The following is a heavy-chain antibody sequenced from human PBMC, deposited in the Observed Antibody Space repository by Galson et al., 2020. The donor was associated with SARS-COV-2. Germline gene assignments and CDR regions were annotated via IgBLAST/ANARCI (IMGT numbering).Heavy chain of an antibody. CDR2: IYYSGST. CDR3: ACRRAVAGCLGGYYSYYMDV. D-gene: IGHD6-19*01. Sequence: SETLSLPCTVSGGSLISHYWSWTRQPPGTELEWIGYIYYSGSTNHNPSLKRRVTLSVDTSKSQFALKLSSVTAADTAVYYCACRRAVAGCLGGYYSYYMDVWGKGTTVTVSS. J-gene: IGHJ6*03. CDR1: GGSLISHY. V-gene: IGHV4-59*11.